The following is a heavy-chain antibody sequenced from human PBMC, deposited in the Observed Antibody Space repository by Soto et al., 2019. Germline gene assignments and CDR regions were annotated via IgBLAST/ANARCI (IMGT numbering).Heavy chain of an antibody. V-gene: IGHV4-30-4*08. CDR3: ARGGAIFGVVIEGFDP. D-gene: IGHD3-3*01. CDR2: IYDSGVT. CDR1: GAVVTSGENY. Sequence: PSETLSLTCSVSGAVVTSGENYWSWVRQPPGKGLEWLGYIYDSGVTSYTPALKSRVTLSVDRPNNQFSLKLRSVTAADTAVYYCARGGAIFGVVIEGFDPWGQGTLVTASS. J-gene: IGHJ5*02.